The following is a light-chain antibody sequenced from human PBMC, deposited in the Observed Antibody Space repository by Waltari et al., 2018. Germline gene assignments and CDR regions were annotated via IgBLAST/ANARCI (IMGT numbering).Light chain of an antibody. Sequence: EIVLTQSPATLSLSPGERATLSCRASQSVSSYLAWYQQKPGQAPRLLIYDASNWATGIPARFRGSGVGTSFTLTIRKLGPEDFAVYYCQQRSGYTFGQGTKLEIK. CDR2: DAS. CDR1: QSVSSY. CDR3: QQRSGYT. J-gene: IGKJ2*01. V-gene: IGKV3-11*01.